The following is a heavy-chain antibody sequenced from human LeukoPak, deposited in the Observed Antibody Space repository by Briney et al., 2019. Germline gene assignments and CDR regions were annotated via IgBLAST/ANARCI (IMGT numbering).Heavy chain of an antibody. V-gene: IGHV3-23*01. Sequence: GGSLRLSCAASGFTFNNYAMSWVRQAPGKGLEWVSVISGSGPTTYYADSVKGRFTISRDNSKNTLYLQMNSLRAEDTAVYYCAKDKRKDIVVVVAALYWGQGTLVTVSS. D-gene: IGHD2-15*01. CDR2: ISGSGPTT. CDR1: GFTFNNYA. J-gene: IGHJ4*02. CDR3: AKDKRKDIVVVVAALY.